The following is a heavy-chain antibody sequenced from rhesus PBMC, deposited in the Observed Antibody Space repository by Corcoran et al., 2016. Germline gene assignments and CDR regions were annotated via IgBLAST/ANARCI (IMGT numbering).Heavy chain of an antibody. D-gene: IGHD4-29*01. Sequence: QVQLQESGPGLVKPSETLSLTCAVSGYSISSGYGWSWIRQPPGKGLEGIGYIGGRIVRTNYNPALKSRFTISKDTTKNQFSLKLSSVTAADAAVYYCARRSSYWYFDLWGPGTPITISS. CDR2: IGGRIVRT. CDR1: GYSISSGYG. CDR3: ARRSSYWYFDL. V-gene: IGHV4-127*01. J-gene: IGHJ2*01.